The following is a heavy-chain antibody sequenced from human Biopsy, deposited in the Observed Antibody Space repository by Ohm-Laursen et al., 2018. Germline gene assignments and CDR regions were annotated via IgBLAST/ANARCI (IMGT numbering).Heavy chain of an antibody. V-gene: IGHV1-18*01. CDR1: GYLFINYG. D-gene: IGHD5-18*01. CDR3: ARTVDTVVVTPSDH. Sequence: ASVKVSCKTSGYLFINYGISWVRQAPGQGLEWLGWISTYNGNTNYAQKFRGRVTMTTDKPTSTAYVELRSLRSDDTAVYYCARTVDTVVVTPSDHWGQGTLVIVSS. J-gene: IGHJ4*02. CDR2: ISTYNGNT.